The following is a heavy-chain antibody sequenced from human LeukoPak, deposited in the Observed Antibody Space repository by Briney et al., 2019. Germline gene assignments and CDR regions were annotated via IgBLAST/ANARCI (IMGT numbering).Heavy chain of an antibody. CDR1: GRSIRSYY. D-gene: IGHD6-13*01. J-gene: IGHJ5*02. V-gene: IGHV4-59*07. CDR2: ISCSAST. Sequence: SDTLSLTCTVSGRSIRSYYWSWIGQPPGKGLDWIGSISCSASTNYTPSLKSRVTISVDTSKTQFSLKLSSVTAADTAVYYCARGGIRAWFDPWGQGTLVTVS. CDR3: ARGGIRAWFDP.